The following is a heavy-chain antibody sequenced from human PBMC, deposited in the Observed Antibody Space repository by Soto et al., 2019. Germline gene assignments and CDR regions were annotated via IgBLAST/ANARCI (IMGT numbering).Heavy chain of an antibody. CDR2: ITPNSGYT. Sequence: QLQLTQSGGEARKPGASVRVSCAASGYKFSTYAISWLRQAPGQVLEWMGLITPNSGYTNYAQKFQGRLILTTDIPSSTAYMELTSLRYDDTAIYYCATSYDTGFDPWGQGTLVSVS. V-gene: IGHV1-18*01. J-gene: IGHJ5*02. CDR1: GYKFSTYA. CDR3: ATSYDTGFDP. D-gene: IGHD3-9*01.